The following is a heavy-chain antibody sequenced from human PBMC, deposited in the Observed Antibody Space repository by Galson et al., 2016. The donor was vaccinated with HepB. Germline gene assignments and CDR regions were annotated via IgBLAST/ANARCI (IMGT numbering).Heavy chain of an antibody. D-gene: IGHD3-16*02. CDR1: GDSVSSTTSA. CDR3: ARENPPPDDYVWGTYRYNYYYGIDV. CDR2: TYYRSKWYT. J-gene: IGHJ6*02. V-gene: IGHV6-1*01. Sequence: CAISGDSVSSTTSAWNWIRQSPSRGLEWLGRTYYRSKWYTDYAVSVKGRLTINPDTSKNQFSLQLDSVTPEDTAVYYCARENPPPDDYVWGTYRYNYYYGIDVWGQGTTVTVSS.